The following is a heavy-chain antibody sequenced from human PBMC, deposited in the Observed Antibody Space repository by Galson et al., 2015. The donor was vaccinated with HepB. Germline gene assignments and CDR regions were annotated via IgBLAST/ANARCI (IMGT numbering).Heavy chain of an antibody. CDR1: GYSFNDYA. D-gene: IGHD3-10*01. Sequence: SVKVSCKASGYSFNDYAIHWVRQAPGQGLEWMGWINPATGNTRYSQNFQDRVTVTSDTSASTACMELSSLRSGDTALYYCARAPTLLWFGELSVFWGQGALVTVSS. J-gene: IGHJ4*02. CDR2: INPATGNT. CDR3: ARAPTLLWFGELSVF. V-gene: IGHV1-3*01.